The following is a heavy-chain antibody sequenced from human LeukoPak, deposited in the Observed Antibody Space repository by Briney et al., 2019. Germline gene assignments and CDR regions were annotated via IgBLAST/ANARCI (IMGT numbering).Heavy chain of an antibody. CDR3: ARGYCSGGSCFKFDY. V-gene: IGHV1-46*01. CDR1: GYTFTSYY. Sequence: ASVKVSCKASGYTFTSYYMHWVRQAPGQGLEWMGIINPSGGSTSYAQKFQGRVTMTRDMSTSTVYMELSSLRSEDTAVYYCARGYCSGGSCFKFDYWGQGTLVTVSS. J-gene: IGHJ4*02. CDR2: INPSGGST. D-gene: IGHD2-15*01.